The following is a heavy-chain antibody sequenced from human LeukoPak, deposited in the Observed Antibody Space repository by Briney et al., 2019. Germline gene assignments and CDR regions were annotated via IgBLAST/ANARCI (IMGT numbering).Heavy chain of an antibody. CDR1: GFTFSSYW. CDR2: IKQDGTEK. J-gene: IGHJ5*02. D-gene: IGHD3-10*01. Sequence: GGSLRLSCAASGFTFSSYWMSWVRQAPGKGLEWVANIKQDGTEKNYVDSVKGRFTISRDNAKNSLYLQMNSLRAEDTAVYYCARERGSGSYHPFDPWGQGTLDTVSS. CDR3: ARERGSGSYHPFDP. V-gene: IGHV3-7*01.